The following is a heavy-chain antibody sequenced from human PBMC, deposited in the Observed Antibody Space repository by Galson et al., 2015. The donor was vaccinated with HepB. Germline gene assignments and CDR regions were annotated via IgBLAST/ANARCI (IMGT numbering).Heavy chain of an antibody. CDR1: GYTFTSYA. V-gene: IGHV1-3*01. J-gene: IGHJ4*02. CDR3: ARGISSGWGGAGY. CDR2: INAGNGNT. D-gene: IGHD6-19*01. Sequence: SVKVSCKASGYTFTSYAMHWVRQAPGQRLEWMGWINAGNGNTKYSQKFQGRVTITRDTSASTAYMGLSSLRSEDTAVYYCARGISSGWGGAGYWGQGTLVTVSS.